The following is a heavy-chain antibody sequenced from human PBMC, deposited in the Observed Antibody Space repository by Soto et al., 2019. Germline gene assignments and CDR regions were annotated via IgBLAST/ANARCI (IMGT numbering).Heavy chain of an antibody. CDR2: ITYSGST. CDR1: GGSVSSVGYY. J-gene: IGHJ4*02. Sequence: SETLSLTCTVSGGSVSSVGYYWSWIRQHPGKGLEWIGYITYSGSTYYNPSLESRVTMSADTSKNQFSLKMSSVTAADTAVYFCVRGGSCTNGVCSVFDYWGQGTLVTVSS. V-gene: IGHV4-31*03. CDR3: VRGGSCTNGVCSVFDY. D-gene: IGHD2-8*01.